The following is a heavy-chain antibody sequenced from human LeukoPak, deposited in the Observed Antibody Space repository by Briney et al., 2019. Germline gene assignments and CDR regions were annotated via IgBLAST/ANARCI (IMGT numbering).Heavy chain of an antibody. CDR2: IKQDGSEK. CDR1: RFTFSNHW. V-gene: IGHV3-7*01. J-gene: IGHJ3*02. Sequence: GGSLSLSCAASRFTFSNHWMSWVRQAPGKGLEWVANIKQDGSEKNYVDSVKGRFIISRDNAKNSLYLQMNSLGAEDTAVYYCARHRSSFGVVIMGAFDMWGQGTMVTVSS. CDR3: ARHRSSFGVVIMGAFDM. D-gene: IGHD3-3*01.